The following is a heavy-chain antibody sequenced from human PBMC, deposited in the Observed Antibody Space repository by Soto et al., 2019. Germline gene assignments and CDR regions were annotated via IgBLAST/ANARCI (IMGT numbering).Heavy chain of an antibody. CDR3: AREPGITRGEPKEEVNWCDP. CDR1: AGYFRDYY. J-gene: IGHJ5*02. D-gene: IGHD3-16*01. V-gene: IGHV4-34*01. CDR2: INHSGST. Sequence: SQTMPLPWAVYAGYFRDYYWSWIRQHAGKPLEWNGEINHSGSTNYNPPLTSRVTIPVDTSNNQFSLRLSSVSAADTAVYYCAREPGITRGEPKEEVNWCDPWGQGTRVTVRS.